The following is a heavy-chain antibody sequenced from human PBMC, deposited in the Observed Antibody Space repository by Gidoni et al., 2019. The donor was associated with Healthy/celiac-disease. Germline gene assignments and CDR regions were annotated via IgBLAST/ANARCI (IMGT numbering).Heavy chain of an antibody. Sequence: QVQLQESGPGLVKPSETLSLTCTVSGGSISSYYWSWIRQPPGKGLEWIGYIYYSGSTNYNPSLKRRVTISVDTSKNQFSLKLSSVTAADTAVYYCAGVSPLYDSSGYYPGGLDYWGQGTLVTVSS. D-gene: IGHD3-22*01. CDR1: GGSISSYY. CDR3: AGVSPLYDSSGYYPGGLDY. CDR2: IYYSGST. J-gene: IGHJ4*02. V-gene: IGHV4-59*01.